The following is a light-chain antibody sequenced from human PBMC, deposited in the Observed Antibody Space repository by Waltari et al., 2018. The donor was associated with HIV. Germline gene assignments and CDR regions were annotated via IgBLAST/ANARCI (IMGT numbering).Light chain of an antibody. V-gene: IGLV2-8*01. Sequence: QSALTQPPSASGSPGQSVTISCTGTSSDVGGYNHAYWYQHPPGKAPKILLYEVTSRPSGVPDRFSGSKSGNTASLTVSGLQADDEADYYCVSYAGVKNRWAFGGGTKLTVL. CDR3: VSYAGVKNRWA. CDR2: EVT. CDR1: SSDVGGYNH. J-gene: IGLJ3*02.